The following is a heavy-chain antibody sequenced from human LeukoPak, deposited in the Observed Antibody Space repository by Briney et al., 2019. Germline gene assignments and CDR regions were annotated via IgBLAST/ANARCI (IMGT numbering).Heavy chain of an antibody. V-gene: IGHV1-2*06. CDR3: ARVGSGSYYYYGMDV. J-gene: IGHJ6*02. D-gene: IGHD1-26*01. CDR2: INPNSGGT. Sequence: ASVTVSCKASGYTFTGYYMHWVRQAPGQGLEWMGRINPNSGGTNYAQKFQGRVTMTRDTSISTAYMELSRLRSDDTAVYYCARVGSGSYYYYGMDVWGQGTTVTVSS. CDR1: GYTFTGYY.